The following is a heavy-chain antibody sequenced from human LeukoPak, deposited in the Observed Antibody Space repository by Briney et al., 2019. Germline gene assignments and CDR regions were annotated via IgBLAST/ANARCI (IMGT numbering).Heavy chain of an antibody. J-gene: IGHJ4*02. D-gene: IGHD2-8*01. Sequence: PGGSLRLSCAASGFTFSSYGMHWVRQAPGKGLEWVAVISYDGSNKYYADSVKGRFTISRDNSKNTLYLQMNSLRAEDTAVYYCAKDGDCTNGVCYFSVYYFDYWGQGTLVTVSS. CDR2: ISYDGSNK. CDR3: AKDGDCTNGVCYFSVYYFDY. V-gene: IGHV3-30*18. CDR1: GFTFSSYG.